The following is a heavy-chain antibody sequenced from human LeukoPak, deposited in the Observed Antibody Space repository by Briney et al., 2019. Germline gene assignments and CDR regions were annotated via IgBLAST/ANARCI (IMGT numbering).Heavy chain of an antibody. CDR1: GCTFGDYA. J-gene: IGHJ4*02. Sequence: GGSLRLSCTASGCTFGDYAMSWVRQAPGKGLEWVGVIRSKAYGGTTEYAASVKGRFTISRDESKSIAYLQMNSLKIEDTAVYYCTRDRGVASGSYYYWGQGTLVTVSS. CDR2: IRSKAYGGTT. D-gene: IGHD1-26*01. V-gene: IGHV3-49*04. CDR3: TRDRGVASGSYYY.